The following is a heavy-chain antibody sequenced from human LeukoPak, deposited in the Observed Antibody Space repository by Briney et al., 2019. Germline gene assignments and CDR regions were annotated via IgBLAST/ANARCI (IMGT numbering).Heavy chain of an antibody. V-gene: IGHV1-69*05. Sequence: GASVKVSCKASGGTFSSYAISWVRQAPGQGLEWMGGIIPIFGTANYTQKFQGRVTITTYESTSTAYMELSSLRSEDTAVYYCAASRYQLLYRNYDYWGQGTLVNVSS. J-gene: IGHJ4*02. D-gene: IGHD2-2*02. CDR1: GGTFSSYA. CDR3: AASRYQLLYRNYDY. CDR2: IIPIFGTA.